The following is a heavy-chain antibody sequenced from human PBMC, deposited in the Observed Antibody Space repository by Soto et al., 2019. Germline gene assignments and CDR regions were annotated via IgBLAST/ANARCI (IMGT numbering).Heavy chain of an antibody. Sequence: QVQLVQSGAEVKKPGASVKVSCKASGYTFTSYGIIWVRQAPGQGREWMGWISAYNGKTKYAQKLQGRVTMTTDTSTSTAYMELRSLRSDDTAVYYCARDRPTGFWSGYYSHDGMDVWGQGTTVTVSS. J-gene: IGHJ6*02. CDR1: GYTFTSYG. CDR3: ARDRPTGFWSGYYSHDGMDV. CDR2: ISAYNGKT. V-gene: IGHV1-18*04. D-gene: IGHD3-3*01.